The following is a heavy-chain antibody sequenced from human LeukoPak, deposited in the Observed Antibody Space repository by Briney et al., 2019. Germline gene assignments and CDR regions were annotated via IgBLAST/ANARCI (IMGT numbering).Heavy chain of an antibody. D-gene: IGHD3-3*01. V-gene: IGHV4-59*01. Sequence: SETLSLTCTVSGGSISSYYLSWIRQPPGKGLEGIGYIYYSGSTNYNPSLKSRCTISVDTSKNPFSLKLSSVTAADTAVYYCARGTNYDFWSGYYHNWFDPWGQGTLVTVSS. CDR3: ARGTNYDFWSGYYHNWFDP. J-gene: IGHJ5*02. CDR1: GGSISSYY. CDR2: IYYSGST.